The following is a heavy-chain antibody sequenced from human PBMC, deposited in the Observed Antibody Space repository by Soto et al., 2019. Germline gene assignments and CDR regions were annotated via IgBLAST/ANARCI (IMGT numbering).Heavy chain of an antibody. CDR3: AKVVVQGPSPPYYFDY. V-gene: IGHV3-23*01. CDR1: GFTFSSYA. Sequence: EVQLLESGGGLVQPGGSQGLSCAASGFTFSSYAMSWVRQAPGKGLEWVSSISYNGDSTFYADSVKGRFTISRDSFENTLYLQMNSLRAEDTAVYYCAKVVVQGPSPPYYFDYWGQGALVTVSS. J-gene: IGHJ4*02. D-gene: IGHD2-15*01. CDR2: ISYNGDST.